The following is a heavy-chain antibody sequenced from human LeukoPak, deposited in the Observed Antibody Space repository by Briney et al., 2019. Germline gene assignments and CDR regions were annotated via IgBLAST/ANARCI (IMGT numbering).Heavy chain of an antibody. Sequence: GGTLRLSCAASGFTFSSYAMSWVPQAPGNGLEGFSDTSGSGGSTYYADPVKGRFTIYRANSKNTLYLQMNSLRAEDTAVYYCLAYCGGDCWYYFDYWGQGTLVTVSS. J-gene: IGHJ4*02. D-gene: IGHD2-21*02. CDR1: GFTFSSYA. CDR2: TSGSGGST. CDR3: LAYCGGDCWYYFDY. V-gene: IGHV3-23*01.